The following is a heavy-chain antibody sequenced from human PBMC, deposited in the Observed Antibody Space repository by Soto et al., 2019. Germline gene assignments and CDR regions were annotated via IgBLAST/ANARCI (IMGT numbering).Heavy chain of an antibody. V-gene: IGHV3-23*01. J-gene: IGHJ4*02. CDR1: GFPFDNYA. Sequence: EVQLLESGGGLKQPGESLRLSCAASGFPFDNYAMTWVRQARGQGPEWVATISGSGAFTKYRDSVEGRFTSSRDTSKNSLYLQMNSLKAEDTAIYFCAKLPVYSYNYRLNIDYWGQGTLVTVSS. CDR2: ISGSGAFT. CDR3: AKLPVYSYNYRLNIDY. D-gene: IGHD3-16*01.